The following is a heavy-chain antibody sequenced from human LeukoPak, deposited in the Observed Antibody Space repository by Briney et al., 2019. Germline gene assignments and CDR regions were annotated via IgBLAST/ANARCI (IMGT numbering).Heavy chain of an antibody. D-gene: IGHD5-18*01. CDR1: GFTLSSHW. CDR2: INGDRRTT. CDR3: ARGQEYSYGQFDY. J-gene: IGHJ4*02. Sequence: GRSLRLSCAASGFTLSSHWMRWVRQPPGKGLVWVSRINGDRRTTSYADSVKGRFTISKDNAKNTMYLQINSLRADDTAVYYCARGQEYSYGQFDYWGQGTLVTVSS. V-gene: IGHV3-74*01.